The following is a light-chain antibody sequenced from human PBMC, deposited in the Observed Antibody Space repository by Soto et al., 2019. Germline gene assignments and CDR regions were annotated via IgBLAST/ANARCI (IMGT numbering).Light chain of an antibody. CDR2: AAS. CDR1: HHITDY. Sequence: DIQMTQSPSSLSASVGDRVTITCKASHHITDYLNWYQHRPGKAPKLLIYAASNLQTGVPIRFRGSGSGTHFTLTISSLQPEEAATAYGLQYDSVPRLLGGGTNVEI. V-gene: IGKV1-33*01. J-gene: IGKJ4*01. CDR3: LQYDSVPRL.